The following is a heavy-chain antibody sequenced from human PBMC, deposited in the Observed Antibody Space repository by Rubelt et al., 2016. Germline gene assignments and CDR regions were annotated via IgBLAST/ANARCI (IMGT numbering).Heavy chain of an antibody. CDR3: AKEAGVAASHYYYYGMDV. J-gene: IGHJ6*02. CDR1: GFTFSSYG. Sequence: GGVVQPGRSLRLSCAASGFTFSSYGMHWVRQAPGKGLEWVAVISYDGSNKYYADSVKGRFTISRDNSKNTLYLQMNSLRAEDTAVYYCAKEAGVAASHYYYYGMDVWGQGTTVTVSS. CDR2: ISYDGSNK. V-gene: IGHV3-30*18. D-gene: IGHD3-3*01.